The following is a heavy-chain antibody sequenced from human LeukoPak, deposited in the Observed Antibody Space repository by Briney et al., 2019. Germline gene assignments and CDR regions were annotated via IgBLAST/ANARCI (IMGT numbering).Heavy chain of an antibody. D-gene: IGHD3-3*01. CDR3: ARVGNDFWSGYYRYGNWFDP. J-gene: IGHJ5*02. CDR2: INHSGST. CDR1: GGSFSGYY. Sequence: PSETLSLTCAVYGGSFSGYYWSWIRQPPGKGPEWIGEINHSGSTNYNPSLKSRVTISVDTSKNQFSLKLSSVTAADTAVYYCARVGNDFWSGYYRYGNWFDPWGQGTLVTVSS. V-gene: IGHV4-34*01.